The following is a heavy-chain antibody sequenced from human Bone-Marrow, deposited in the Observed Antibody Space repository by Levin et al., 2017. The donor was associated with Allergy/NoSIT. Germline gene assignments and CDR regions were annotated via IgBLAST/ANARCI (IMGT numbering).Heavy chain of an antibody. CDR2: ISGSGGST. CDR1: GFTFSSYA. J-gene: IGHJ4*02. CDR3: AKDPGYCTNGVCYNPFFDY. Sequence: GGSLRLSCAASGFTFSSYAMSWVRQAPGKGLEWVSAISGSGGSTYYADSVKGRFTISRDNSKNTLYLQMNSLRAEDTAVYYCAKDPGYCTNGVCYNPFFDYWGQGTLVTVSS. D-gene: IGHD2-8*01. V-gene: IGHV3-23*01.